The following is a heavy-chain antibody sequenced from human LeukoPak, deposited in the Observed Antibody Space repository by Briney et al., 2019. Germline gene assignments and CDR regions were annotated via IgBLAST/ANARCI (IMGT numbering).Heavy chain of an antibody. CDR3: ARATSYYDFWSGYQNAFDI. D-gene: IGHD3-3*01. V-gene: IGHV1-24*01. J-gene: IGHJ3*02. CDR1: GYTLTELS. CDR2: FDPEDGEA. Sequence: ASVKVSCKVFGYTLTELSMHWVRQAPGKGLEWMGGFDPEDGEAIYAQKFQGRVTMTEDTSTNTAYMELSSLRSEDTAVYYCARATSYYDFWSGYQNAFDIWGQGTMVTVSS.